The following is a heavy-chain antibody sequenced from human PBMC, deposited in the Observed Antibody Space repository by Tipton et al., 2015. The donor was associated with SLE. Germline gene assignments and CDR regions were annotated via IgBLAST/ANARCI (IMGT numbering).Heavy chain of an antibody. V-gene: IGHV4-38-2*02. CDR1: GGSISSGYY. J-gene: IGHJ3*02. Sequence: TLSLTCTVSGGSISSGYYWGWIRQPPGKGLEWIGSIYHSGSTYYNPSLKSRVTISVDTSKNQFSLKLSSVTAADTAVYYCARGRGPIGAFDIWGQGTMVTVSS. CDR3: ARGRGPIGAFDI. CDR2: IYHSGST.